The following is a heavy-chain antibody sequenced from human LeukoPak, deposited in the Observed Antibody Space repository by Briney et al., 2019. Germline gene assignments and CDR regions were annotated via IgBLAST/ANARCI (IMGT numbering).Heavy chain of an antibody. J-gene: IGHJ4*02. Sequence: ASVKVSCKVYGYTLTELSMHWVRQAPGKGLEWMGGFDPEDGETIYAQKFQGRDTMTEDTSTDTAYMELSSLRSEDTAVYYCATGTGSLYDYWGQGTLVTVSS. CDR2: FDPEDGET. V-gene: IGHV1-24*01. CDR3: ATGTGSLYDY. D-gene: IGHD2-15*01. CDR1: GYTLTELS.